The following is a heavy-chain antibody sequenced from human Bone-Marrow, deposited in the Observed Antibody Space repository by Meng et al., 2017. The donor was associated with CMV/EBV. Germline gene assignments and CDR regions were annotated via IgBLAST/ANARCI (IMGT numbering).Heavy chain of an antibody. V-gene: IGHV1-8*01. J-gene: IGHJ6*02. CDR2: MNPNSGNT. Sequence: ASVKVSCKASGYTFTSYDINWVRQATGQGLEWMGWMNPNSGNTGYAQKFQGRVTMTRNTSISTAYMELSSLRAEDTAVYYCAKVHTVITIYVDYYYGMDVWGRGTTVTVSS. D-gene: IGHD3-3*01. CDR1: GYTFTSYD. CDR3: AKVHTVITIYVDYYYGMDV.